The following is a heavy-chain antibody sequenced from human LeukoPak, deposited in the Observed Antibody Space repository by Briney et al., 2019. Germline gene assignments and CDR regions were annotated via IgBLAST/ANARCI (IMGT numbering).Heavy chain of an antibody. CDR1: GFTFSSYS. CDR2: ISSSSSTI. D-gene: IGHD5-24*01. V-gene: IGHV3-48*04. Sequence: GGSLRLSCAASGFTFSSYSMNWVRQAPGKGLEWVSYISSSSSTIYYADSVKGRFTISRDNAKNSLYLQMNSLRAEDTAVYYCALGDGDRDGYNLGYWGQGTLVTVSS. J-gene: IGHJ4*02. CDR3: ALGDGDRDGYNLGY.